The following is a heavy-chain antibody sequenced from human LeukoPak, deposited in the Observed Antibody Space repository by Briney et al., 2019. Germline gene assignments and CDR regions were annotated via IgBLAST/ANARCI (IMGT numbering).Heavy chain of an antibody. D-gene: IGHD2/OR15-2a*01. V-gene: IGHV3-9*01. CDR3: AKDAYGGATFFYYMDV. Sequence: GGSLRLSCAASGFSFDDYAMHWVRQAPGKGLEWVSGISWHSGRIAYADSVRGRFTISRDNAKNSLPLQMNSLRDDDTAVYYCAKDAYGGATFFYYMDVWGKGTTVIVSS. CDR1: GFSFDDYA. CDR2: ISWHSGRI. J-gene: IGHJ6*03.